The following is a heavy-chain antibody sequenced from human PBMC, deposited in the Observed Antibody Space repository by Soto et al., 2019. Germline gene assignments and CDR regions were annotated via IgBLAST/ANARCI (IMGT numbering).Heavy chain of an antibody. Sequence: QVQLVQSGDEVRKPGSSVKVSCKASGYIFVNYGIAWVRQAPGQGLEWMGWISPYSGNTHYASKVQGRFTMTTDTSTSTPYKDPRSLTSADTAVYYCSMVESCVTPTPQDVWGQGTTVTVAS. J-gene: IGHJ6*02. D-gene: IGHD3-16*02. CDR1: GYIFVNYG. CDR3: SMVESCVTPTPQDV. CDR2: ISPYSGNT. V-gene: IGHV1-18*01.